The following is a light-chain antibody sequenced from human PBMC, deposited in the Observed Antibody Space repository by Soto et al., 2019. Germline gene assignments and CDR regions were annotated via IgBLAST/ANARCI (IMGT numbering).Light chain of an antibody. V-gene: IGKV1-5*03. J-gene: IGKJ1*01. CDR1: QTIRSW. CDR3: QHYNSYSEA. Sequence: DIQMTQSPSTLSGSVGARVTITCRASQTIRSWVAGEQQKPGKAPKLLSYKASTLKSGAPSRFRGNRSGTASTLTIRSLQPDEFATYYGQHYNSYSEAFGQGPKVDI. CDR2: KAS.